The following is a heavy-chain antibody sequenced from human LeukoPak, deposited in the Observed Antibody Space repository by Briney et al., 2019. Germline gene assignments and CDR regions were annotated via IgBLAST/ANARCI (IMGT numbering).Heavy chain of an antibody. Sequence: SQTLSLTCTVSGCSISSGGYYWSWIRQHPGKGLEWIGYIYYSGSTYYNPSLKSRVTISVDTSKNQFSLKLSSVTAADTAVYYCARDLDYDILTGYYLGGAFDIWGQGTMVTVSS. V-gene: IGHV4-31*03. CDR3: ARDLDYDILTGYYLGGAFDI. CDR2: IYYSGST. D-gene: IGHD3-9*01. J-gene: IGHJ3*02. CDR1: GCSISSGGYY.